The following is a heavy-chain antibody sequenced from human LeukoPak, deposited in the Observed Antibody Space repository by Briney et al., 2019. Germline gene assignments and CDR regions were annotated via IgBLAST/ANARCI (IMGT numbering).Heavy chain of an antibody. CDR2: IYHSGST. V-gene: IGHV4-4*02. Sequence: SGTLSLTCAVSGGSISSSNWWSWVRQPPGKGLEWIGEIYHSGSTNYNPSLKSRVTISVDKSKNQFSLKLSSVTAADTAVYYCARVRDSDPYYFDYWGQGTLVTVSS. J-gene: IGHJ4*02. D-gene: IGHD3-10*01. CDR1: GGSISSSNW. CDR3: ARVRDSDPYYFDY.